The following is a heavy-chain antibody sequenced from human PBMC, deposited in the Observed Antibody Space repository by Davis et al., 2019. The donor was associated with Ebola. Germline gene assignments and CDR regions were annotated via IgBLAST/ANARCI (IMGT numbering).Heavy chain of an antibody. D-gene: IGHD6-13*01. CDR1: GYTFTGYY. CDR2: FDPEDGGT. J-gene: IGHJ4*02. V-gene: IGHV1-24*01. CDR3: ARELAAPDGS. Sequence: ASVKVSCKASGYTFTGYYMHWVRQAPGKGLEWMGSFDPEDGGTVSAQKFQGRVTMTEDTTTDTAYMELSSLRSEDTAVYYCARELAAPDGSWGQGTLVTVSS.